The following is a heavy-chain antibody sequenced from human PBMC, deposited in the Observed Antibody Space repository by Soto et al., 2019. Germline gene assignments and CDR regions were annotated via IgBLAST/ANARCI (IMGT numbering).Heavy chain of an antibody. CDR3: AQGRGDARPTFCYFYGMDV. J-gene: IGHJ6*02. V-gene: IGHV3-23*01. D-gene: IGHD6-6*01. CDR1: GFKFSSSA. Sequence: EVQLLESGGALGQPGASLRLSCVGSGFKFSSSAMSWVRQAPGKGLEWVAAISGAATKTKYSDSVKGRFTISRGNSKDTRYLDMSSLSANDTAVYYCAQGRGDARPTFCYFYGMDVWGQGTTVTVSS. CDR2: ISGAATKT.